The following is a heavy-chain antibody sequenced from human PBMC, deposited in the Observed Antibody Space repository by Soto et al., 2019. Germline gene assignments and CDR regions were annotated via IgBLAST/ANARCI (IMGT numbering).Heavy chain of an antibody. CDR1: GFTFSSYA. CDR3: AKAAYRDYSNYVGYYYYGMDV. V-gene: IGHV3-23*01. J-gene: IGHJ6*02. CDR2: ISGSGGST. Sequence: PGGSLRLSCAASGFTFSSYAMSWVRQAPGKGLEWVSAISGSGGSTYYADSVKGRFTISRDNSKNTLYLQMNSLRAEDTAVYYCAKAAYRDYSNYVGYYYYGMDVWGQGTTVTVSS. D-gene: IGHD4-4*01.